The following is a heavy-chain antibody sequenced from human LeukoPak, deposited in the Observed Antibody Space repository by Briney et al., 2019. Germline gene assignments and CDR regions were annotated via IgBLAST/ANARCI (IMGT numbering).Heavy chain of an antibody. Sequence: PGGSLRLSCAASGFTFSTYAMSWVRQAPGKGLEWVSDLRGSGADTYYADSVKGRFTISRDNAKNTLYLQMNSLRAEDTAVYHCASSREATSNWFVYWGQGTLVTVSS. D-gene: IGHD2-2*01. CDR2: LRGSGADT. CDR1: GFTFSTYA. J-gene: IGHJ5*01. V-gene: IGHV3-23*01. CDR3: ASSREATSNWFVY.